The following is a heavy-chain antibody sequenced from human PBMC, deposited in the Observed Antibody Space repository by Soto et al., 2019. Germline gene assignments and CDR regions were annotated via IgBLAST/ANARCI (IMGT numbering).Heavy chain of an antibody. V-gene: IGHV3-15*07. J-gene: IGHJ4*02. CDR2: IKSTSDGGTT. Sequence: PGGSLRLSCAASGFSFGTAWMNWVRQAPGKGPEWVGRIKSTSDGGTTDYAAPVKGRFIISRDDSKNTLYLQMNDLKTEDTAVYYCTKDMVRGVIIYYFDYWGQGALVTVSS. D-gene: IGHD3-10*01. CDR1: GFSFGTAW. CDR3: TKDMVRGVIIYYFDY.